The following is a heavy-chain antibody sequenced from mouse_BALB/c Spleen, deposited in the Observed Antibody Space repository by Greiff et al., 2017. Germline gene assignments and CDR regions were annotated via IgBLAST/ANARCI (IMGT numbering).Heavy chain of an antibody. J-gene: IGHJ2*01. Sequence: EVKVVESGGGLVKPGGSLKLSCAASGFTFSSYAMSWVRQTPEKRLEWVATISSGGSYTYYPDSVKGRFTISRDNAKNTLYLQMSSLRSEDTAMYYCARQGEYDENYWGQGTTLTVSS. CDR1: GFTFSSYA. D-gene: IGHD2-14*01. CDR3: ARQGEYDENY. CDR2: ISSGGSYT. V-gene: IGHV5-9-3*01.